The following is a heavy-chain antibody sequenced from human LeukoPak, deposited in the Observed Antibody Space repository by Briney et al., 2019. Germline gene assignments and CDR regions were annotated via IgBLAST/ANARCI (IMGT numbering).Heavy chain of an antibody. D-gene: IGHD2-21*02. J-gene: IGHJ4*02. Sequence: PGGSLRLSCAASGFTFSSYGMHWVRQAPGKGLEWVAFIRYDGSNKYYADSVRGRFTISRDNSKNTLYLQMNSLGAEDTAVYYCAKDGGGGDCYLDYWGQGTLVTVSS. CDR3: AKDGGGGDCYLDY. CDR2: IRYDGSNK. CDR1: GFTFSSYG. V-gene: IGHV3-30*02.